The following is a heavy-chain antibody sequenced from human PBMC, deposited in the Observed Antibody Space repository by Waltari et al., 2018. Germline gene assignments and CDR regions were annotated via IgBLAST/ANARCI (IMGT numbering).Heavy chain of an antibody. CDR3: AKIYGDYVLNGMDV. V-gene: IGHV4-61*02. Sequence: QVQLQESGPGLVKPSQTLSLTCTVSGGSISSGSYYWSWIRQPAGKGLEWIGRIYTSGSTNYNPSLKSRVTISVDTSKNQFSLKLSSVTAADTAVYYCAKIYGDYVLNGMDVWGQGTTVTVSS. CDR1: GGSISSGSYY. J-gene: IGHJ6*02. D-gene: IGHD4-17*01. CDR2: IYTSGST.